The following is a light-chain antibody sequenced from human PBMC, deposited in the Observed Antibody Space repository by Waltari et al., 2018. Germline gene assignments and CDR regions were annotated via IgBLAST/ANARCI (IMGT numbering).Light chain of an antibody. CDR1: TLPKQY. J-gene: IGLJ3*02. CDR3: QSADNTETFLGV. Sequence: SYKLTQPPSVSVSPGQTVSITCTADTLPKQYAYWYQQKPGQAPVLVIYKDNERPSGIPERFSGSSSGTTVTLTISEVQAEDEADYYCQSADNTETFLGVFGGGTKLTVL. CDR2: KDN. V-gene: IGLV3-25*03.